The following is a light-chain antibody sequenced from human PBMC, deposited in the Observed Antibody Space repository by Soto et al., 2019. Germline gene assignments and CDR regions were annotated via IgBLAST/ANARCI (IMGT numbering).Light chain of an antibody. CDR3: NSYTRFSTYV. CDR1: SSDVGLYDF. CDR2: EVT. J-gene: IGLJ1*01. V-gene: IGLV2-14*01. Sequence: QSALTQPASVSGSPGQSSTISCTGASSDVGLYDFVSWYQQHPGKAPKLLIYEVTYRPSGVSSRFSGSKSGNTASLTISGLQAEDEADYYCNSYTRFSTYVFGTGTKLTVL.